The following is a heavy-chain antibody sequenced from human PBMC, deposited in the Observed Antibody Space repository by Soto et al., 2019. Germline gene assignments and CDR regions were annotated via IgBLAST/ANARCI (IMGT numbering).Heavy chain of an antibody. V-gene: IGHV4-4*02. D-gene: IGHD1-7*01. Sequence: QVQLPESGPGLVKPSGTLSLPCAVSCGSIRRSNWWSWVSPPPGKGLEWNGAISHRGSTNYNPSLQSRVTRSVDKSKNQFALTRSSVTAADTAVSYCAREAREANWNYGWDYYYYGMDVWGKGTTVTVCS. CDR3: AREAREANWNYGWDYYYYGMDV. CDR1: CGSIRRSNW. CDR2: ISHRGST. J-gene: IGHJ6*04.